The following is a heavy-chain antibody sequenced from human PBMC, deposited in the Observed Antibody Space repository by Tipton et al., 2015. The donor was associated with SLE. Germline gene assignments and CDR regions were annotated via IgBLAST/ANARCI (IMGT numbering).Heavy chain of an antibody. CDR3: ARQPNSPIIGLSYFDY. Sequence: TLSLTCTVSGGSISSGSYYWSWIRQPAGKGLEWIGRIYTSGSTYYNPSLKSRVTISVDTSKNQFSLKLSSVTAADTAVYYCARQPNSPIIGLSYFDYWGQGTLVTVSS. J-gene: IGHJ4*02. D-gene: IGHD2-8*01. V-gene: IGHV4-61*02. CDR2: IYTSGST. CDR1: GGSISSGSYY.